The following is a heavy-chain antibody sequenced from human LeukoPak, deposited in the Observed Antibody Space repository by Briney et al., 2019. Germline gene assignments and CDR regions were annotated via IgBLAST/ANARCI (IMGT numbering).Heavy chain of an antibody. CDR3: ARIAQQHLARHFDF. CDR1: GYTFTSYG. D-gene: IGHD6-13*01. CDR2: VSAYNGDT. V-gene: IGHV1-18*04. J-gene: IGHJ4*02. Sequence: ASVKVSCKASGYTFTSYGFSWVRQAPGQGLEWMGWVSAYNGDTNYAQKVQDRVTMTTDTSTSTAYMELRSLRSDDTAVYYCARIAQQHLARHFDFWGQGTLVTVSS.